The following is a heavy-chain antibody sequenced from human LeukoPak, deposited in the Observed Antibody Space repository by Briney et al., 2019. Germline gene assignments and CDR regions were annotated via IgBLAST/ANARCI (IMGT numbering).Heavy chain of an antibody. Sequence: GGSLRLSCAASGFLFRDYWMSWVRQTPEKGLEWLANIKQDGSDIFYADSVRGRFTISRDNAKNSVYLQMNSLRVEDSAVYYCARDKVVGASRFDYWGQGTLVTVSS. CDR3: ARDKVVGASRFDY. D-gene: IGHD1-26*01. J-gene: IGHJ4*02. CDR2: IKQDGSDI. V-gene: IGHV3-7*01. CDR1: GFLFRDYW.